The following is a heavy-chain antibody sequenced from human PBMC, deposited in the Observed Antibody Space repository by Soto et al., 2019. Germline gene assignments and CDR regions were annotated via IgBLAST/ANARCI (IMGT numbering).Heavy chain of an antibody. J-gene: IGHJ5*02. D-gene: IGHD1-26*01. Sequence: PGGSLRLSCAASGFIFENFGMSWVRQAPGKGLEWISSISGSGFKKYYADSVKGRFTISRDNSKSTVYLELNNLSAEDPAVYHCAKNQGVELVPLATVDWFDPWGQGSVVTVSS. CDR1: GFIFENFG. V-gene: IGHV3-23*01. CDR3: AKNQGVELVPLATVDWFDP. CDR2: ISGSGFKK.